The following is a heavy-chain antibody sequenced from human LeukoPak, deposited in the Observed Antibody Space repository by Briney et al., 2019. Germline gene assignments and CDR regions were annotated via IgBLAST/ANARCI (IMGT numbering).Heavy chain of an antibody. CDR2: INPNTGDT. CDR1: GYTLTDYY. J-gene: IGHJ4*02. V-gene: IGHV1-2*02. D-gene: IGHD4-11*01. Sequence: ASVKVSCKASGYTLTDYYMHWVRQAPGQGLEWMGWINPNTGDTNYAQKFQGRVTMTRDTSISTAYMELSRLSSDDTAVYYCARQDRVDYSNLGEYWGRGTLVTVSS. CDR3: ARQDRVDYSNLGEY.